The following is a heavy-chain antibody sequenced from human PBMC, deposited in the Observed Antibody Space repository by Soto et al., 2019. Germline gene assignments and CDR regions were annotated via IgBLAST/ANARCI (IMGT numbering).Heavy chain of an antibody. CDR2: ISGSGGST. D-gene: IGHD3-10*01. CDR1: GFTFSSYA. CDR3: AKDRGGSYYYYYYGMDV. V-gene: IGHV3-23*01. Sequence: PGASVRLSCAASGFTFSSYAMSWVRQAPGKGLEWVSAISGSGGSTYYADSVKGRFTISRDNSKNTLYLQMNSLRAEDTAVYYCAKDRGGSYYYYYYGMDVWGQGTTVT. J-gene: IGHJ6*02.